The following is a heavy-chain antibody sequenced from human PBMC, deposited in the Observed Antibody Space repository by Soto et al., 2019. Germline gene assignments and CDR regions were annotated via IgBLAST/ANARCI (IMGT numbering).Heavy chain of an antibody. CDR2: ISGSGGST. J-gene: IGHJ6*02. V-gene: IGHV3-23*01. CDR3: ASAAREYYYYGMDV. CDR1: GFTFSSYA. Sequence: EVQLLESGGGLVQPGGSLRLSWAASGFTFSSYAMSWVRQAPGKGLEWVSAISGSGGSTYYADSVKGRFTISRDNSKNTLYLQMNSLRAEDTAVYYCASAAREYYYYGMDVWGQGTTVTVSS.